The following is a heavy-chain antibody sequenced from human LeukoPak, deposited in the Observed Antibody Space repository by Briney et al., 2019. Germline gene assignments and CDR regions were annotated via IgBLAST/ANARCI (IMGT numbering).Heavy chain of an antibody. CDR3: VRGGDVYNFDH. Sequence: GGSLRPSCAASGFTFRSHWMHWVRQAPGKGLVWVSRIKGDESYTNHADSVKGRFTISRDDAKNTLYLQMTSLRAEDTAIYYCVRGGDVYNFDHWGQGTLVTVSS. V-gene: IGHV3-74*01. CDR1: GFTFRSHW. J-gene: IGHJ4*02. CDR2: IKGDESYT. D-gene: IGHD5-24*01.